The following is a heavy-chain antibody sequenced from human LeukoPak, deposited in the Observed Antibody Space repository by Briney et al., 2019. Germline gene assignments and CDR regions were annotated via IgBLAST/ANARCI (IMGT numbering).Heavy chain of an antibody. J-gene: IGHJ2*01. Sequence: GGSLRLSCAASGLTFSSYAMSWVRQAPGKGLEWVSAISASGGHTNYADSVKGRFTISRDNSKNTLYLQMNSLRVEETAVYYCARGVYCGGDCYTYFDLWGRGTLVTVSS. CDR3: ARGVYCGGDCYTYFDL. CDR1: GLTFSSYA. V-gene: IGHV3-23*01. D-gene: IGHD2-21*02. CDR2: ISASGGHT.